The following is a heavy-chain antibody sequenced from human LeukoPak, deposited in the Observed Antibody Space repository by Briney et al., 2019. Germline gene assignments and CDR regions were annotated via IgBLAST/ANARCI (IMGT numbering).Heavy chain of an antibody. CDR1: GFTFTGYG. D-gene: IGHD6-6*01. CDR2: ISYDGTNK. Sequence: PGRSLRLSCAASGFTFTGYGMHWVRQAPGKGLEWEAVISYDGTNKYYADSVKGRFTISRDNSKNTLYLQMNSLRAEDTAVYYCARGVSSSSGYYMDVWGKGTTVTVSS. J-gene: IGHJ6*03. CDR3: ARGVSSSSGYYMDV. V-gene: IGHV3-33*01.